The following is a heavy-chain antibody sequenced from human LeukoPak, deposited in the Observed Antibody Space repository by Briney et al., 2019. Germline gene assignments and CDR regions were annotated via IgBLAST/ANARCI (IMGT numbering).Heavy chain of an antibody. CDR2: IRRGTNSYTT. CDR3: TRDGGEGGNSAFDI. J-gene: IGHJ3*02. D-gene: IGHD3-16*01. CDR1: GFLVSSNY. Sequence: PGGSLRLSCAASGFLVSSNYMSWVRQAPGKGLEWVGRIRRGTNSYTTEYAASVKGRFIISRDDSKNSVYLHMNSLKTEDTAVYHCTRDGGEGGNSAFDIWGQGTMVTVSS. V-gene: IGHV3-72*01.